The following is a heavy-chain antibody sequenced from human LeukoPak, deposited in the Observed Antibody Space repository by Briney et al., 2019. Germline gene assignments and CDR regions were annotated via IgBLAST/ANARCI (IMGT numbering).Heavy chain of an antibody. CDR3: ARGPERYYDFWSGYHIDY. V-gene: IGHV3-48*01. D-gene: IGHD3-3*01. J-gene: IGHJ4*02. CDR2: ISSSSSTI. Sequence: PGGSLRLSCAASGFTFSSYSMNWVRQAPGKGLEWVSYISSSSSTIYYADSVKGRFTISRDNAKNSLYLQMNSLRAEDTAVYYCARGPERYYDFWSGYHIDYWGQGTLVTVSS. CDR1: GFTFSSYS.